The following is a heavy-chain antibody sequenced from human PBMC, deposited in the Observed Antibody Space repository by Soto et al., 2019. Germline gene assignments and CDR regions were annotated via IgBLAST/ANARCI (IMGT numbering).Heavy chain of an antibody. V-gene: IGHV4-34*01. CDR1: GGSFSGYY. CDR3: ARMKNYGSGSYYQSGWFDP. Sequence: SDTLSLTCAVYGGSFSGYYWSWIRQPPGKGLEWIGEINHSGSTNYNPSLKSRVTISVDTSKNQFSLKLSSVTAADTAVYYCARMKNYGSGSYYQSGWFDPWGQGTLVTVS. D-gene: IGHD3-10*01. J-gene: IGHJ5*02. CDR2: INHSGST.